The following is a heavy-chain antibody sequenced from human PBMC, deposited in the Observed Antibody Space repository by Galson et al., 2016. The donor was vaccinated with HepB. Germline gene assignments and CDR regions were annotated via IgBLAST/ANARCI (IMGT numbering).Heavy chain of an antibody. CDR3: ARTGGEDSGYDGYFDY. V-gene: IGHV1-69*06. D-gene: IGHD5-12*01. CDR2: IIPMLGTA. CDR1: GDTFKTYS. J-gene: IGHJ4*02. Sequence: SVKVSCKASGDTFKTYSFTWVRQAPGQGLEWMGGIIPMLGTANYAQKFQDRVSITADTSTTTAYMELSSLTSEDTAIYYCARTGGEDSGYDGYFDYWGQGTLVTVSS.